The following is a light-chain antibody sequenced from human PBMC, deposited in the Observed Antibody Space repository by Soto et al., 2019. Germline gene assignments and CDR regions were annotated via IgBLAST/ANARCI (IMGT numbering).Light chain of an antibody. V-gene: IGKV3-15*01. Sequence: PGARATLSCRASQSVSSNLAWYQQKPGQAPRLLIYGASTRATGIPARFSGSGSGTEFTLTISSLQSEDFAVYYCQQYNNWPPWTFGQGTKVEIK. J-gene: IGKJ1*01. CDR2: GAS. CDR1: QSVSSN. CDR3: QQYNNWPPWT.